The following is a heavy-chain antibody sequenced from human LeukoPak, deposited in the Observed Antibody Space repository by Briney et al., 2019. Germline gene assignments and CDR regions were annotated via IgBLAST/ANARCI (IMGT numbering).Heavy chain of an antibody. D-gene: IGHD4-17*01. CDR1: GFTFSSYE. J-gene: IGHJ5*02. Sequence: GGSLRLSCAASGFTFSSYEMNWVRQAPGKGLEWVSYISSSGSTIYYADSVKGRFTISRDNAKNSLYLQMNSLRAEDTAVYYCARLDYGDYNWFDPWGQRTLVTVSS. V-gene: IGHV3-48*03. CDR3: ARLDYGDYNWFDP. CDR2: ISSSGSTI.